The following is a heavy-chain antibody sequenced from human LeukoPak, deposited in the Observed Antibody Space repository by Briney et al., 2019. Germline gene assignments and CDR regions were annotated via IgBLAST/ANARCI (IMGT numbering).Heavy chain of an antibody. V-gene: IGHV3-53*05. CDR3: AKGEFADAFDI. Sequence: PGGSLRLSCAASGFTVSSNYMSWVRQAPGKGLEWVSVIYSGGSTYYADSVKGRFTISRDNSKNTLYLQMNSLRAEDTAVYYCAKGEFADAFDIWGQGTMVTVSS. CDR1: GFTVSSNY. D-gene: IGHD3-10*01. J-gene: IGHJ3*02. CDR2: IYSGGST.